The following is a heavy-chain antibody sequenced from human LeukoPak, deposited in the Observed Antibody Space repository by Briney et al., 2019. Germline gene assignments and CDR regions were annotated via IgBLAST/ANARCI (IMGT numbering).Heavy chain of an antibody. CDR3: ARDRGYYDILTGYFPY. CDR1: GFTFSSYW. V-gene: IGHV3-7*03. D-gene: IGHD3-9*01. Sequence: SGGSLRLSCAASGFTFSSYWMSWVRLAPGKGLEWVANIKQDGSEKYYVDSVKGRFTISRDNAKNSLYLQMNSLRAEDTAVYYCARDRGYYDILTGYFPYWGQGTLVTVSS. J-gene: IGHJ4*02. CDR2: IKQDGSEK.